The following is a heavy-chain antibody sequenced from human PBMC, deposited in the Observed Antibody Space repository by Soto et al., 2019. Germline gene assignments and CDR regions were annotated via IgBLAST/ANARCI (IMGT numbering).Heavy chain of an antibody. CDR1: GGTLSTYA. CDR2: LIPVLGTT. CDR3: ARVGTPLVTAWWFDP. D-gene: IGHD2-21*02. Sequence: QLQLVQSGAEVKKPGSSVKVSCKASGGTLSTYAVTWVRQAPGQGLEWMGGLIPVLGTTTYAPKFQDRITITADESTNSAYLEVNSLRSEDTAVYYCARVGTPLVTAWWFDPWGQGTLVTVSS. J-gene: IGHJ5*02. V-gene: IGHV1-69*01.